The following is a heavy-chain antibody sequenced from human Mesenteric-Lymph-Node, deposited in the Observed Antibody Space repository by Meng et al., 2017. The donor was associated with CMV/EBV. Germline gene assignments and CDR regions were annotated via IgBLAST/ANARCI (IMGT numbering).Heavy chain of an antibody. CDR1: GSSFRRFY. CDR3: ARRGYCATTSCSYFDY. CDR2: FYPGYSYA. V-gene: IGHV5-51*01. Sequence: SGSSFRRFYNGWVRQVARKSLGLISVFYPGYSYATYRPSFQGQVTISADKSISTAYLQWSSLKASDTAMYYCARRGYCATTSCSYFDYWGQGTLVTVSS. J-gene: IGHJ4*02. D-gene: IGHD2-2*01.